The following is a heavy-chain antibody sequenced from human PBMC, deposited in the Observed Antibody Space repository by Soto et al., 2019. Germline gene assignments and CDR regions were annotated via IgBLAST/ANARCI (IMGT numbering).Heavy chain of an antibody. J-gene: IGHJ6*03. CDR3: ARHAPSFRFRFTDYYYYYMDV. V-gene: IGHV4-59*08. Sequence: SDILFLTCTVSGGSISTYDCSWIRQPPEQGLEWIGYIYYTGSTNYHPSLKSRVTISVDTSKNQFSLRLSSVTAADTAVYYCARHAPSFRFRFTDYYYYYMDVWGKGTTVTVSS. CDR1: GGSISTYD. D-gene: IGHD3-3*01. CDR2: IYYTGST.